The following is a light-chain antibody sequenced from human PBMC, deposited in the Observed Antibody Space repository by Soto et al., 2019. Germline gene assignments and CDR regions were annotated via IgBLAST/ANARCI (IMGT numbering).Light chain of an antibody. V-gene: IGLV2-14*01. CDR1: SXDVGGYNY. J-gene: IGLJ2*01. CDR3: SSYTSSSTKV. CDR2: EVS. Sequence: QSVLTQPASVSGSPGXXXXXXXTGTSXDVGGYNYVSWYQQHPGKAPKLMIYEVSNRPSGVSNRFSGSKSGNTASLTISGLQAEDEADYYCSSYTSSSTKVFGGGTKLTVL.